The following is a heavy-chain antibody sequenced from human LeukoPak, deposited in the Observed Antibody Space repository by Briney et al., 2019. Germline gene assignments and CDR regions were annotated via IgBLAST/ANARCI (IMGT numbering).Heavy chain of an antibody. CDR2: ISGSGGST. J-gene: IGHJ4*02. CDR1: GFTFSSYA. D-gene: IGHD3-22*01. Sequence: PGGSLRLSCAASGFTFSSYAMNWVRQAPGKGLEWVSTISGSGGSTYCADSVKGRFTISRDNSKNTLYLQMNSLRAEDTAVYFCAKDHDSRGYYELGRCDYWGQGTLVTVSS. CDR3: AKDHDSRGYYELGRCDY. V-gene: IGHV3-23*01.